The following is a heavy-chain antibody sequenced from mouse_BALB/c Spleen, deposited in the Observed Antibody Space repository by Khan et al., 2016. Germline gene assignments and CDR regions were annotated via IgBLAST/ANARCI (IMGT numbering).Heavy chain of an antibody. CDR2: INTYTGKP. Sequence: QIQLVQSGPELKKPGETVKISCKASGYTLTNYGMNWVKQAPGKVLKWMGWINTYTGKPTYSDDFKGRFAFSLATSASTAYLQINSLKNEDMATXYRASNYSGVRRNYFGYWGQGTTLTVSS. D-gene: IGHD1-1*01. CDR1: GYTLTNYG. CDR3: ASNYSGVRRNYFGY. V-gene: IGHV9-1*02. J-gene: IGHJ2*01.